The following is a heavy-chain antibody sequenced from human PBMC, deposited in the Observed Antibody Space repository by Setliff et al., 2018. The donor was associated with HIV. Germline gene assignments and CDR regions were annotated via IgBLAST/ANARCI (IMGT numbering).Heavy chain of an antibody. CDR3: ASHQHNFTGYYYYYYYKAV. V-gene: IGHV4-59*08. CDR1: DGSISTYY. J-gene: IGHJ6*03. Sequence: PSETLSLTCTVSDGSISTYYWSWIRQYPGKGLEWIGYIDYSGSAFYNPSLKSRITISVDTPKNQFSLKLSSVTAADTAVYYCASHQHNFTGYYYYYYYKAVWGRGTMVTVSS. D-gene: IGHD3-9*01. CDR2: IDYSGSA.